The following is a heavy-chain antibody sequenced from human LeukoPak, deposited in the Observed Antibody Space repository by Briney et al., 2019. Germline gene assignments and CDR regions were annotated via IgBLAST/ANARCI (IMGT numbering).Heavy chain of an antibody. Sequence: ASVKVSCTASGYTFTGYYMHWVRQAPGQGPEWMGRINPNSGGTNYAPKFEGRTTMTRDTSISTAYMELSRLRSDFTAVYYCARDYYYDSSGYYYWGGGAFDIWGQGTMVTVSS. CDR3: ARDYYYDSSGYYYWGGGAFDI. V-gene: IGHV1-2*06. D-gene: IGHD3-22*01. CDR1: GYTFTGYY. CDR2: INPNSGGT. J-gene: IGHJ3*02.